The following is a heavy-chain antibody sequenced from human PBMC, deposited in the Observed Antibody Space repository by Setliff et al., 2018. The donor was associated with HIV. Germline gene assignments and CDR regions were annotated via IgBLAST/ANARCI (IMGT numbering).Heavy chain of an antibody. CDR1: GYTFTAYG. J-gene: IGHJ6*02. CDR3: ARDVEHMMDV. Sequence: GASVKVSCEPSGYTFTAYGLSWVRQAPGQGLEWMGWISTYSDEASYAQNLYDRVTMTTDTSTSTAYMELRSLRFDDTAVYYCARDVEHMMDVWGQGTTVTVSS. V-gene: IGHV1-18*01. CDR2: ISTYSDEA.